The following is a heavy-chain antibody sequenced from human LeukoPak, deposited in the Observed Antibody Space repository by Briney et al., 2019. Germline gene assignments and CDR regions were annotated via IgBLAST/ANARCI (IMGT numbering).Heavy chain of an antibody. D-gene: IGHD5-12*01. J-gene: IGHJ4*02. V-gene: IGHV4-30-2*01. CDR3: ARAVVDVVAAYYFDY. CDR2: IYHSGST. CDR1: GGSISSGGYS. Sequence: SETLSLTCAVSGGSISSGGYSWRWLRQPPGKGLEWVGYIYHSGSTYYNPSLKSRVTISVDRSKNQFSLKLSSVTAADTAVYYCARAVVDVVAAYYFDYWGQGTLVTVSS.